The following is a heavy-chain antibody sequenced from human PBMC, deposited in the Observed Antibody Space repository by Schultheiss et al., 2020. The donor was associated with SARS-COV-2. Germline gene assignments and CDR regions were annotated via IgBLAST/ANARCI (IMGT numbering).Heavy chain of an antibody. D-gene: IGHD4-11*01. Sequence: GESLKISCAVSGFTFSSYAMSWVRQAPGKGLEWVSAISGSGGSTYYADSVKGRFTISRDNSKNTLYLQMNSLRAEDTAVYYCAKENSNYADYWGQGTLVTVSS. CDR3: AKENSNYADY. V-gene: IGHV3-23*01. J-gene: IGHJ4*02. CDR2: ISGSGGST. CDR1: GFTFSSYA.